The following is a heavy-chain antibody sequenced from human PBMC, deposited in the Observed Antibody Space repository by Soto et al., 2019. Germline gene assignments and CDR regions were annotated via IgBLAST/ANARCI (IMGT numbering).Heavy chain of an antibody. V-gene: IGHV4-34*01. CDR2: INHSGST. J-gene: IGHJ4*02. Sequence: PSETLSLTCAFYGGSFSGYYWSWIRQPPGKGLEWIGEINHSGSTNYNPSLKSRVTISVDTSKNQFSLKLSSVTAADTAVYYCARTPTVDTAMVYFDYWGQGTLVTVSS. CDR1: GGSFSGYY. D-gene: IGHD5-18*01. CDR3: ARTPTVDTAMVYFDY.